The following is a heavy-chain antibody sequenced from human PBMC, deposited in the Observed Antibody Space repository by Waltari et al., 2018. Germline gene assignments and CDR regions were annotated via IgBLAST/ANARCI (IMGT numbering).Heavy chain of an antibody. CDR2: IYYSGST. CDR3: ARDRIGVVVSAAPEVCGFDP. J-gene: IGHJ5*02. Sequence: QLQLQESGPGLVRPRETLSLTCTVSGGHISSSSYHWGWIRQPPGTGLEWIGSIYYSGSTYYNPSLNSRVTISVDTSKNQFSLKLSAVTAADAAVYYCARDRIGVVVSAAPEVCGFDPWGQGTLVTVSS. CDR1: GGHISSSSYH. V-gene: IGHV4-39*07. D-gene: IGHD2-2*01.